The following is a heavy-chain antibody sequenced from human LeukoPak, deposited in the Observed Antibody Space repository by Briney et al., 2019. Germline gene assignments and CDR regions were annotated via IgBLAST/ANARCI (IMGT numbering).Heavy chain of an antibody. V-gene: IGHV7-4-1*02. CDR2: IHPSTGNP. CDR1: GYSFTNYA. D-gene: IGHD3-10*01. CDR3: ARDSGYYYGSGSYGDFDY. J-gene: IGHJ4*02. Sequence: ASVKVSCKASGYSFTNYAMNWVRQAPGQGLEWMGWIHPSTGNPTYAQGFTGRFVFSLDTSVSTTYLQISSLKAEDTAVYYCARDSGYYYGSGSYGDFDYWGQGTLVTVSS.